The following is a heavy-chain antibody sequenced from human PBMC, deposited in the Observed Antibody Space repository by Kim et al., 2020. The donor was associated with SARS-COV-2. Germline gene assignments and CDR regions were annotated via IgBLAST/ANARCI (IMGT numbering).Heavy chain of an antibody. CDR2: IRSKANSYAT. Sequence: GGSLRLSCAASGFTFSGSAMHWVRQASGKGLEWVGRIRSKANSYATAYAASVKGRFTISRDDSKNTAYLQMNSLKTEDTAVYYCTRGLGLWFGEPWGQGTLVTVSS. V-gene: IGHV3-73*01. CDR3: TRGLGLWFGEP. J-gene: IGHJ5*02. D-gene: IGHD3-10*01. CDR1: GFTFSGSA.